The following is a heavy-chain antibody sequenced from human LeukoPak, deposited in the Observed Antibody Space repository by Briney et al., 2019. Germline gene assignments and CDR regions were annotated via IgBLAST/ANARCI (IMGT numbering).Heavy chain of an antibody. D-gene: IGHD6-13*01. V-gene: IGHV4-34*01. Sequence: SETLSLTCAVYGGSFRGYYWRWLRQPPGRGLEWIGEINHSGSTNYNPSLKSRVTISIDTSKIQFSLKLSSVTAADTAVYYCARGKASGTEFDYWGQGTLVTVSS. CDR3: ARGKASGTEFDY. CDR2: INHSGST. CDR1: GGSFRGYY. J-gene: IGHJ4*02.